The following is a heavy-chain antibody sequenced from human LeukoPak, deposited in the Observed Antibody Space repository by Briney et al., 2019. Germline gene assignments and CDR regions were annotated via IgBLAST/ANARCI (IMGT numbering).Heavy chain of an antibody. CDR1: GFTFCSSA. CDR2: ISGSGGST. Sequence: GGSLRLSRAPSGFTFCSSAMSWVRPAPEKGREWVSEISGSGGSTYYADSVKSRFTISRDNSKNTQYLQMNSLRAEDTAVYNCAKDHSGSYDYWGQGTLVTVSS. D-gene: IGHD1-26*01. CDR3: AKDHSGSYDY. V-gene: IGHV3-23*01. J-gene: IGHJ4*02.